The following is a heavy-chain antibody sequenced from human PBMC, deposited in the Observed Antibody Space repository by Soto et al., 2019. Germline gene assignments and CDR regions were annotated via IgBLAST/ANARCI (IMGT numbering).Heavy chain of an antibody. CDR1: GYTFTGYY. CDR2: INPNSGGT. Sequence: ASVKVSCKASGYTFTGYYMHWVRQAPGQGLEWMGWINPNSGGTNYAQKFQGRVTMTRDTSISTAYMELSRLRSDDTAGYYCARRYCSSTSLCYYYGMGVWGQGTTVTVSS. CDR3: ARRYCSSTSLCYYYGMGV. V-gene: IGHV1-2*02. D-gene: IGHD2-2*01. J-gene: IGHJ6*02.